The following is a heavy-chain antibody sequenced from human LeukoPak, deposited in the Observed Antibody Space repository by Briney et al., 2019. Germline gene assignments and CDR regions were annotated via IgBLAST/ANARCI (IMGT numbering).Heavy chain of an antibody. D-gene: IGHD6-13*01. J-gene: IGHJ6*03. Sequence: KPSETLSLTCAVYGGSFSGYYWSWIRQPPGKGLEWIGEINHSGSTNYNPSLKSRVTISVDTSKNQFSLKLSSVTAADTAVYYCARGRGDSSWYSYYYYYMDVWGKGTTVTVSS. CDR2: INHSGST. CDR3: ARGRGDSSWYSYYYYYMDV. CDR1: GGSFSGYY. V-gene: IGHV4-34*01.